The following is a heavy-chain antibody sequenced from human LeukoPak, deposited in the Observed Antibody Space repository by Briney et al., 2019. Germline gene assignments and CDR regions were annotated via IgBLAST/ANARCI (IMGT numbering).Heavy chain of an antibody. Sequence: PGGSLRPSCAASGFTFSSYGMHWVRQAPGKGLEWVAVISYDGSNKYYADSVKGRFTISRDNSKNTLYLQMNSLRAEDTAVYYCATGDSSGYYPYYYYGMDVWGQGTTVTVSS. CDR1: GFTFSSYG. CDR2: ISYDGSNK. V-gene: IGHV3-30*03. J-gene: IGHJ6*02. CDR3: ATGDSSGYYPYYYYGMDV. D-gene: IGHD3-22*01.